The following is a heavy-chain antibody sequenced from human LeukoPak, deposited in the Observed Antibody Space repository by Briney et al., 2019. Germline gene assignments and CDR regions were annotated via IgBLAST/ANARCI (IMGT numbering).Heavy chain of an antibody. Sequence: SETLSLTCTVSGGSINYYYWMWIRQPPGKGLEWIGYIYYSGGTHYNPSLKSRVTMLVDTSKNQFSLKLTAVTAADTAVYYCAREESNYDILTGYYIFGMDVWGQGTTVTVSS. CDR2: IYYSGGT. V-gene: IGHV4-59*01. J-gene: IGHJ6*02. CDR3: AREESNYDILTGYYIFGMDV. D-gene: IGHD3-9*01. CDR1: GGSINYYY.